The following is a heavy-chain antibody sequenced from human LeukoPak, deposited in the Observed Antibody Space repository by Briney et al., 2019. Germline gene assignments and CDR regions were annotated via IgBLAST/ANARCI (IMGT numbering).Heavy chain of an antibody. V-gene: IGHV1-2*06. CDR1: GYTFTGYY. J-gene: IGHJ5*02. CDR2: INPNSGDT. Sequence: ASVKVPCKASGYTFTGYYMHWVRQAPGQGLEWMGRINPNSGDTNYAQKFQGRVTMTRDTSISTAYMELSRLRSDDTAVYYCARACSGGSCYSDNWFDPWGQGTLVTVSS. D-gene: IGHD2-15*01. CDR3: ARACSGGSCYSDNWFDP.